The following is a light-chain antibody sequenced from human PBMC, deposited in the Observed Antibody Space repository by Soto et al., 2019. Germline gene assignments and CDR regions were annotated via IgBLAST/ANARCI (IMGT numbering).Light chain of an antibody. Sequence: DIQMTQSPSSLSASVGDRVTITCRASQSISSYLNWYQQKPGKAPKLLIYAASSFQSGVPSRFSGSRSGIDFNLIIISVQPEDFATYYYQQSYSTPITFGQGTRREI. CDR3: QQSYSTPIT. V-gene: IGKV1-39*01. CDR1: QSISSY. J-gene: IGKJ5*01. CDR2: AAS.